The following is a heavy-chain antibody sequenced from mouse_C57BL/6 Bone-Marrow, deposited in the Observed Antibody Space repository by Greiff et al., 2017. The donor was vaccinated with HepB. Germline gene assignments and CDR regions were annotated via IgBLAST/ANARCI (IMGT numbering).Heavy chain of an antibody. CDR1: GFTFSSYA. D-gene: IGHD4-1*01. CDR3: TRENWVYAMDY. V-gene: IGHV5-9-1*02. J-gene: IGHJ4*01. CDR2: ISSGGDYI. Sequence: EVKVVESGEGLVKPGGSLKLSCAASGFTFSSYAMSWVRQTPEKRLEWVAYISSGGDYIYYADTVKGRFTISRDNARNTLYLQMSSLKSEDTAMYYCTRENWVYAMDYWGQGTSVTVSS.